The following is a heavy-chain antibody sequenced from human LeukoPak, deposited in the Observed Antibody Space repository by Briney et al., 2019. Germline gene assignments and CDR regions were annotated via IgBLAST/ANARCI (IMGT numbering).Heavy chain of an antibody. Sequence: SGGSLRLSCAASRFTISDYWMHWVRQAPGKGLVWVSRINSDASRPSYAGSVKGRFTISRDNAKNTVYLQMNSLRVEDTCLYYCARETRETCSGDHQTDAFDIWGQGTMVSVS. V-gene: IGHV3-74*01. CDR2: INSDASRP. CDR3: ARETRETCSGDHQTDAFDI. CDR1: RFTISDYW. D-gene: IGHD2-15*01. J-gene: IGHJ3*02.